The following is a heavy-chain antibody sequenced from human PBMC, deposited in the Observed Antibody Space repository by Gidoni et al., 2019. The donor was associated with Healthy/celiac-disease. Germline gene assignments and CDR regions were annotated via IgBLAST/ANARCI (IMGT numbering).Heavy chain of an antibody. CDR1: GGSSSSYY. CDR3: AREWAVTTLNGGYFDY. Sequence: QVQLQESGPGLVKPSEPLSLTCTVAGGSSSSYYWCWIRQPPGKGLEWIGYIYYSGSTNYNPSLKSRVTISVDTSKNQFSLKLSSVTAADTAVYYCAREWAVTTLNGGYFDYWGQGTLVTVSS. J-gene: IGHJ4*02. V-gene: IGHV4-59*01. CDR2: IYYSGST. D-gene: IGHD4-17*01.